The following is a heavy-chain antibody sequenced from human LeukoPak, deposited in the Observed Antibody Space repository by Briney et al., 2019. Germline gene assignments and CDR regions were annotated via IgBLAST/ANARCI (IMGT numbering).Heavy chain of an antibody. Sequence: ASVKVSCKVSGYTLTELSMHWVRQAPGKGLEWMGGFDPEDGETIYAQKFQGRVTMTRNTSISTAYMELSSLRSEDTAVYYCARGPRHDSSAASFDYWGQGTLVTVSS. CDR2: FDPEDGET. V-gene: IGHV1-24*01. D-gene: IGHD3-22*01. CDR1: GYTLTELS. CDR3: ARGPRHDSSAASFDY. J-gene: IGHJ4*02.